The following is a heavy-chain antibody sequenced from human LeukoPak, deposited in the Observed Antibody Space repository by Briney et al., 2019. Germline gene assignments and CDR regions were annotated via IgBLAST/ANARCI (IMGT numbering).Heavy chain of an antibody. CDR2: IFYSGAT. D-gene: IGHD6-19*01. V-gene: IGHV4-39*01. CDR1: GDSISINYN. CDR3: VRHRQWLLFPDY. J-gene: IGHJ4*02. Sequence: SETLSLTCTVSGDSISINYNWGWIRQPPGKGLEWIGSIFYSGATYYSPSLKSRVTISVDTSKNQFSLKLSSMTAADTAVYYCVRHRQWLLFPDYWGRGTLVTVSS.